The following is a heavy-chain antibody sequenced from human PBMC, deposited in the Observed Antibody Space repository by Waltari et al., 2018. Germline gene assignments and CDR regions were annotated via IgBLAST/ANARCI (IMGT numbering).Heavy chain of an antibody. V-gene: IGHV4-4*07. CDR1: GASIGRYY. J-gene: IGHJ5*02. D-gene: IGHD2-15*01. Sequence: QVQLQESGPGPVKPSETLSLTCSVSGASIGRYYWSWIRQPAGKGLEWIGRISTSGSTNYNPSLKSRVTMSVDTSKNHFSLNLGSVTAADTAVYYCARGGRYCSGASCYSWFDPWGQGTLVTVSS. CDR2: ISTSGST. CDR3: ARGGRYCSGASCYSWFDP.